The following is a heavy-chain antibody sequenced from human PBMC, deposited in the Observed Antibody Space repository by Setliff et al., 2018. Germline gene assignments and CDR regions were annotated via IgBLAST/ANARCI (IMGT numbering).Heavy chain of an antibody. J-gene: IGHJ3*01. CDR1: GFSFSNYA. D-gene: IGHD4-17*01. CDR2: FRGGGGPT. Sequence: GESLRLSCAGSGFSFSNYAMSWVRQAPGMGLDWVSSFRGGGGPTYYADSVKGRFTISRDISKNTVYLQMNSLRVEDTAVYFCAKVYRDYGNSVDAFDVWGQGTMVTVS. CDR3: AKVYRDYGNSVDAFDV. V-gene: IGHV3-23*01.